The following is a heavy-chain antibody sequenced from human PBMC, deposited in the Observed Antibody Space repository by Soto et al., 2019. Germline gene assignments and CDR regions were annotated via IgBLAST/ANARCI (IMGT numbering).Heavy chain of an antibody. V-gene: IGHV3-15*07. CDR1: GFTFSNAW. Sequence: EVQLVESGGGLVEPGGSLRLSCAASGFTFSNAWVNWVRQAPGKGLEWVGRIKSKTDGGTTDYAAPVKVSFTISRDDSKSTLYLQMNSLKDEDTAVYYCSGVSGLSRGFDYWGQGTLVTVSS. CDR2: IKSKTDGGTT. J-gene: IGHJ4*02. CDR3: SGVSGLSRGFDY. D-gene: IGHD3-10*01.